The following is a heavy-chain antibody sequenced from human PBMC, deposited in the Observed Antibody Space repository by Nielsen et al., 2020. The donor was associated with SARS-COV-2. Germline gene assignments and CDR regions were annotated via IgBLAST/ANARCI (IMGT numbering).Heavy chain of an antibody. CDR1: DGSISSGSYY. CDR2: IYTSGST. V-gene: IGHV4-61*02. Sequence: SETLSLTCTVSDGSISSGSYYWSWIRQPAGKGLEWIGRIYTSGSTNYNPSLKSRVTISVDTSKNQFSLKLSSVTAADTAVYYCASGGRWLVRPYYYYYGMDVWGQGTTVTVSS. CDR3: ASGGRWLVRPYYYYYGMDV. J-gene: IGHJ6*02. D-gene: IGHD6-19*01.